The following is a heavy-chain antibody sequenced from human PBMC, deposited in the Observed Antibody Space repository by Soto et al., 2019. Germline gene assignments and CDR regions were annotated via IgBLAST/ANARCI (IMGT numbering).Heavy chain of an antibody. V-gene: IGHV1-58*01. CDR1: GFTFTSSA. J-gene: IGHJ4*02. CDR2: IVVGSGNT. Sequence: SVKVSCKASGFTFTSSAVQWVRQARGQRLEWIGWIVVGSGNTNYAQKFQERVTITRDMSTSTAYMELSSLRSEDTAVYYCAADSSGIAVAGDYWGQGTLVTVSS. D-gene: IGHD6-19*01. CDR3: AADSSGIAVAGDY.